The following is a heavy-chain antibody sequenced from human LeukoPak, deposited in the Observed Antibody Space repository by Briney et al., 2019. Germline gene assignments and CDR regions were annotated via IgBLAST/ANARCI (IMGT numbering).Heavy chain of an antibody. V-gene: IGHV1-69*05. J-gene: IGHJ5*02. Sequence: SVKVSCKASGGTFSSYAISWVRQAPGQGLEWMGGIIPIFGTPNYAQKFQGGVTITTDESTSTAYMELSSLRSEDTAVYYCASAIAAAGDGENWFDPWGQGTLVTVSS. CDR2: IIPIFGTP. CDR3: ASAIAAAGDGENWFDP. CDR1: GGTFSSYA. D-gene: IGHD6-13*01.